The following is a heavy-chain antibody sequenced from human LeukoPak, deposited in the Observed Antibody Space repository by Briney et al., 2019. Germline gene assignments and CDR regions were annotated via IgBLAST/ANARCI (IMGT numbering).Heavy chain of an antibody. CDR1: GFIVSSNY. J-gene: IGHJ4*02. D-gene: IGHD3-3*01. CDR3: STDSPIFH. Sequence: PGGSLRLSCAASGFIVSSNYMSWVRQAPGKGLEWVGRIKSKTDGGTSEYVAPVKGRFTISRDDSKNTLYLQMNSLKTEDTAVYYCSTDSPIFHWGQGTLVTVSS. V-gene: IGHV3-15*01. CDR2: IKSKTDGGTS.